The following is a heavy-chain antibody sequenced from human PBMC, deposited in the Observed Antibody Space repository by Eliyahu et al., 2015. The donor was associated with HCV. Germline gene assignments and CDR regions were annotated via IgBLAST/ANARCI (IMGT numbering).Heavy chain of an antibody. CDR3: AKDIVVVPAASKEHAFDI. V-gene: IGHV3-23*01. Sequence: SAISGSGGSTYYADSVKGRFTISRDNSKNTLYLQMNSLRAEDTAVYYCAKDIVVVPAASKEHAFDIWGQGTMVTVSS. CDR2: ISGSGGST. D-gene: IGHD2-2*01. J-gene: IGHJ3*02.